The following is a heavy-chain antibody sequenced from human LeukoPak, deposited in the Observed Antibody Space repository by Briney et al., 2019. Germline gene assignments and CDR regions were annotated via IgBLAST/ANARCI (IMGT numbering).Heavy chain of an antibody. Sequence: SETLSLTCAVYGGSFSGYYWNWIRQPPGKGLEWIGEINHSGSTNYNPSLKSRVSISVDTSKNQFSLKLSSVTAADTAVYYCAILIRDSSGYKDNWLDPWGQGTLVTVSS. J-gene: IGHJ5*02. V-gene: IGHV4-34*01. CDR2: INHSGST. D-gene: IGHD3-22*01. CDR1: GGSFSGYY. CDR3: AILIRDSSGYKDNWLDP.